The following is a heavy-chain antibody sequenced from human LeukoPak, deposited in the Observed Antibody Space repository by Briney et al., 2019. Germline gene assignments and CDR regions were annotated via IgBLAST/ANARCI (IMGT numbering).Heavy chain of an antibody. V-gene: IGHV1-18*01. Sequence: GASVKVSCKASGYTFTSYGISWVRQAPGQGLEWMGWISAYNGNTNYAQKLQGRVTMTTDTSTSTAYMELRSLRSDDTAVYYCAREGDSSGYYNRDDYWGQGTLVTVSS. D-gene: IGHD3-22*01. CDR1: GYTFTSYG. CDR3: AREGDSSGYYNRDDY. CDR2: ISAYNGNT. J-gene: IGHJ4*02.